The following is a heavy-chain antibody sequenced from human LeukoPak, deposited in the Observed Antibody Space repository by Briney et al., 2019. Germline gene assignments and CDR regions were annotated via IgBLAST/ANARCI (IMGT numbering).Heavy chain of an antibody. D-gene: IGHD3-3*01. V-gene: IGHV3-43*01. J-gene: IGHJ4*02. CDR3: AKAESGSVLELAY. CDR2: ISWDGGST. Sequence: GGSLRLSCAASGFTFDDYTMHWVRQAPGKGLEWVSLISWDGGSTYYADSVKGRFTISRDNSKNSLYLQMNSLRTEGTALYYCAKAESGSVLELAYWGQGTLVTVSS. CDR1: GFTFDDYT.